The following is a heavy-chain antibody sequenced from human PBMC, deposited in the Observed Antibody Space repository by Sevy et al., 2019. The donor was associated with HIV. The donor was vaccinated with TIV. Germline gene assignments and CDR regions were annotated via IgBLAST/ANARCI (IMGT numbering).Heavy chain of an antibody. CDR3: AKGDYYGSGSYYKGGAFDI. J-gene: IGHJ3*02. CDR1: GFTFSSYA. V-gene: IGHV3-23*01. CDR2: ISGSGGST. Sequence: GRSLRLSCAASGFTFSSYAMSWVRQAPGKGLEWVSAISGSGGSTYYADSVKGRFTISRDNSKNTLYLQMNSLRAEDTAVYYCAKGDYYGSGSYYKGGAFDIWGQGTMVTVSS. D-gene: IGHD3-10*01.